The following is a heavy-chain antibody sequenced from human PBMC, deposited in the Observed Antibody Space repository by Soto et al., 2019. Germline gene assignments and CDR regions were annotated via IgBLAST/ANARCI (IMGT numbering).Heavy chain of an antibody. CDR2: IIPVFGTP. CDR1: GCTVTNYA. D-gene: IGHD2-2*01. CDR3: ARERSVGYCITTTCPKPFYYYAMDV. J-gene: IGHJ6*02. V-gene: IGHV1-69*13. Sequence: GASVKVSCKASGCTVTNYAFSCVLQAPGHVLEWMGGIIPVFGTPDYAQKFQGRVTITADESTRTASMELSSLRSDDTAVYYCARERSVGYCITTTCPKPFYYYAMDVRGQGTTVTVSS.